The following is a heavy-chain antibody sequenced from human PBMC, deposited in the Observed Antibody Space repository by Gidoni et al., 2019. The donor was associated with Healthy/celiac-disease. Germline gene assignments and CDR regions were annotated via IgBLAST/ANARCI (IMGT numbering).Heavy chain of an antibody. D-gene: IGHD6-13*01. V-gene: IGHV3-23*01. CDR3: AKGGMAAAAKGNWFDP. Sequence: FTISRDNSKNTLYLQMNSLRAEDTAVYYCAKGGMAAAAKGNWFDPWGQGTLVTVSS. J-gene: IGHJ5*02.